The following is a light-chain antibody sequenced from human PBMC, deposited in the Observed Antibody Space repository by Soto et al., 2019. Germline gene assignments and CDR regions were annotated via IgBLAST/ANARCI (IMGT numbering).Light chain of an antibody. CDR1: QSVPKNY. Sequence: EIVLTQSPGTLSLSPGERATLSCRASQSVPKNYLAWYQQKPGQAPRLLIYGPSSMATGIPDRFSGSGSGTDFTLSISRLEPEDFAVYYCHQYATSPQTFGQGTKVEVK. J-gene: IGKJ1*01. CDR3: HQYATSPQT. CDR2: GPS. V-gene: IGKV3-20*01.